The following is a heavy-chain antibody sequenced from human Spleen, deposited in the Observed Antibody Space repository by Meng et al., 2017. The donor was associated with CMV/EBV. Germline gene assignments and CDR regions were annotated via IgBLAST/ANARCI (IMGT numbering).Heavy chain of an antibody. Sequence: SGFTVSRNYMSWVRQAPGKGLDWVSIIYSGGSTYYADSVRGRFTISRDSSKNTLYLQMNSLRIEDTAVYYCVRDRYSGSSMGVGGFDPWGQGTLVTVSS. CDR1: GFTVSRNY. V-gene: IGHV3-66*02. D-gene: IGHD6-6*01. J-gene: IGHJ5*02. CDR3: VRDRYSGSSMGVGGFDP. CDR2: IYSGGST.